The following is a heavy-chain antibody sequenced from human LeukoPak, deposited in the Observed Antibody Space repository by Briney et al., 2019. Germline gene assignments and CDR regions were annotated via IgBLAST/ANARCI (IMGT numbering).Heavy chain of an antibody. D-gene: IGHD2-15*01. V-gene: IGHV3-23*01. J-gene: IGHJ4*02. CDR1: GVTFSSYA. Sequence: PGGALRHSCTDSGVTFSSYAMTWGRHAPGKGVGWGSRSRRSGGTTYYADSMKGRFTISRDNSKNTLYLQMNSLRAEDTAVYYCAKGLGYCSGDTCYYYFDNWGQGTLVTVSS. CDR2: SRRSGGTT. CDR3: AKGLGYCSGDTCYYYFDN.